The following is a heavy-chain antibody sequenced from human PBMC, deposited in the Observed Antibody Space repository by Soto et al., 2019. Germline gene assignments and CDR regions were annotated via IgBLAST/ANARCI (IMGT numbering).Heavy chain of an antibody. V-gene: IGHV3-13*04. CDR1: GFTFSSYD. CDR3: TSGALEFDY. CDR2: IGTAGDT. J-gene: IGHJ4*02. D-gene: IGHD3-3*01. Sequence: EVQLVESGGGLVQPGGSLRLSCAASGFTFSSYDMHWVRQVTGRGLEWVSAIGTAGDTYYSGSVKGRFTISRENAKNSVFLQMSSLRAGDTAVYYCTSGALEFDYWGLGTLVTVSS.